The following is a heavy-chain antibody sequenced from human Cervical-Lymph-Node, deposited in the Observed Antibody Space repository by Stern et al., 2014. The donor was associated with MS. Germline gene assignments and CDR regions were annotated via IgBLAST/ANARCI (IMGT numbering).Heavy chain of an antibody. J-gene: IGHJ5*01. CDR1: GGTFTNFG. V-gene: IGHV1-69*17. D-gene: IGHD1-7*01. CDR3: VRVPRITGTTNWFDS. CDR2: IIPLFGMA. Sequence: VPLVESGPEVKKPGSSVKVSCKASGGTFTNFGFGWVRQAPGQGLEWMGGIIPLFGMANYAQKFQGRVTITADKSTSTAYMELGSLTSDDTAVYYCVRVPRITGTTNWFDSWGQGTLVTVSS.